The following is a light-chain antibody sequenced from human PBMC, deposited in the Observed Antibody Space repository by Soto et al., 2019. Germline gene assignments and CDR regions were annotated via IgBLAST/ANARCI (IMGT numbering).Light chain of an antibody. CDR1: SRDIGTSNL. V-gene: IGLV2-23*02. J-gene: IGLJ1*01. CDR2: EVT. Sequence: QSVLTQPASVSGSPGQSITISCTGTSRDIGTSNLVSWYQQYPGKAPKLMIYEVTKRPSGISYRFSGSKSGNTASLTISGLQPEDEADYYCYSFTSISTSLLVFRTGTKVPVL. CDR3: YSFTSISTSLLV.